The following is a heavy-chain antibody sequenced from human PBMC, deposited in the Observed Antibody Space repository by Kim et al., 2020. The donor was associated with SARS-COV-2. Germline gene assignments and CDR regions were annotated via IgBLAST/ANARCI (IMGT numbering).Heavy chain of an antibody. D-gene: IGHD4-17*01. CDR3: ARGHGDPGWFDP. Sequence: ASVKVSCKASGYIFTMYGIHWVRQAPGQRLELMGWINPVNDNTKYSQKFQGRVTITRDTSANTAYMELSRLRSEDTAVYYCARGHGDPGWFDPWGQGTLVTVSS. V-gene: IGHV1-3*01. J-gene: IGHJ5*02. CDR1: GYIFTMYG. CDR2: INPVNDNT.